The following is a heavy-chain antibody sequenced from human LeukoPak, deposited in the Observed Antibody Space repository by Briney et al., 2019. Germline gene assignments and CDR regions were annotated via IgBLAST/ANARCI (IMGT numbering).Heavy chain of an antibody. CDR2: IYHSGST. CDR3: ARLVVVTATLDY. V-gene: IGHV4-4*02. CDR1: GGSISSSNW. D-gene: IGHD2-21*02. J-gene: IGHJ4*02. Sequence: SGTLSLTCAVSGGSISSSNWWSWVRQPPGKGLEWIGEIYHSGSTYYNPSLKSRVTISVDTSKNQFSLKLSSVTAADTAVYYCARLVVVTATLDYWGQGTLVTVSS.